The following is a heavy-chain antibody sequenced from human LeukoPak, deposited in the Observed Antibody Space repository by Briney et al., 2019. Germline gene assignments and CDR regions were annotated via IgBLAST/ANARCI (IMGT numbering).Heavy chain of an antibody. J-gene: IGHJ4*02. Sequence: GGSLRLSCAASGFDFSDYYMSWIRQAPGKGLEWISNIKTTGLTTYYADSVKGRFTISRDNAKNSLYLQMNSLRAEDAAVYYCTRENWYIDYWGQGNLVTVSS. V-gene: IGHV3-11*04. CDR1: GFDFSDYY. CDR2: IKTTGLTT. CDR3: TRENWYIDY.